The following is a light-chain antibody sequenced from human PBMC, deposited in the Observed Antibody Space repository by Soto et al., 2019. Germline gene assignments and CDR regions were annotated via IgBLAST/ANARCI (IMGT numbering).Light chain of an antibody. Sequence: DIQLTQSPSSLSGSVGDRVTITCRASQSMNSWLAWYQQKPGEAPKVLIYDASSLESGVPSRFSGSGSGTEFTLTIGSLQPEDFATYYCLRYNAFSQTFGQGTKVDIK. CDR1: QSMNSW. CDR2: DAS. CDR3: LRYNAFSQT. J-gene: IGKJ1*01. V-gene: IGKV1-5*01.